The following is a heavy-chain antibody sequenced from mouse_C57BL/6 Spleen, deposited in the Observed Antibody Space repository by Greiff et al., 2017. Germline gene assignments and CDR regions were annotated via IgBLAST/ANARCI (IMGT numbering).Heavy chain of an antibody. CDR1: GYTFTSYW. CDR3: ARKGYYDYDVDY. J-gene: IGHJ2*01. D-gene: IGHD2-4*01. V-gene: IGHV1-50*01. CDR2: IDPSDSYT. Sequence: VKLQQPGAELVKPGASVKLSCKASGYTFTSYWMQWVKQRPGQGLEWIGEIDPSDSYTNYNQKFKGKATFTVDTSSSTAYMQLSSLTSEDSAVYYCARKGYYDYDVDYWGQGTTLTVSS.